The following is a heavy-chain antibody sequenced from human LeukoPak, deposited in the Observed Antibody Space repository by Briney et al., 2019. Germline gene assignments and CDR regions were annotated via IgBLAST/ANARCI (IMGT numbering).Heavy chain of an antibody. CDR2: INHSGST. J-gene: IGHJ4*02. V-gene: IGHV4-34*01. CDR1: GGSFSGYY. D-gene: IGHD3-16*01. CDR3: ARWGEEDYFDY. Sequence: SETLSLTCAVYGGSFSGYYWSWIRQPPGKGLEWIGEINHSGSTNYNPSLKSRVTISVDTSKNQFSLKLSSVTAADTAVYYCARWGEEDYFDYWGQGTLVTVSS.